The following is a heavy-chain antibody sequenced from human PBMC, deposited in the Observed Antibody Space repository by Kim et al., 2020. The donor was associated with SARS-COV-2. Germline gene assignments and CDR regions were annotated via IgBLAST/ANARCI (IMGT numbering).Heavy chain of an antibody. CDR1: GYTFTSYG. CDR3: ARSYYYGSGSYLDYGMDV. Sequence: ASVKVSCKASGYTFTSYGISWVRQAPGQGLEWMGWISAYNGNTNYAQKLQGRVTMTTDTSTSTAYMELRSLRSDDTAVYYCARSYYYGSGSYLDYGMDVWGQGTTVTVSS. J-gene: IGHJ6*02. V-gene: IGHV1-18*01. CDR2: ISAYNGNT. D-gene: IGHD3-10*01.